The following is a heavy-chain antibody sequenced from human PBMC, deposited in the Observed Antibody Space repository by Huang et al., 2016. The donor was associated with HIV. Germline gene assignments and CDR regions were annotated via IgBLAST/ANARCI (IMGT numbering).Heavy chain of an antibody. J-gene: IGHJ4*02. V-gene: IGHV3-49*03. CDR2: ISSNVYGGTV. CDR3: STDGEPYYFEY. CDR1: GFPFRDYA. Sequence: GGSVQPGRSLRLSCLTSGFPFRDYAITWCRQAPGKGLEWVGLISSNVYGGTVQYAASVKGRFIISRDDSRNIAYLEMNSPKTEDTGTYYCSTDGEPYYFEYWGRGTRVTVAS.